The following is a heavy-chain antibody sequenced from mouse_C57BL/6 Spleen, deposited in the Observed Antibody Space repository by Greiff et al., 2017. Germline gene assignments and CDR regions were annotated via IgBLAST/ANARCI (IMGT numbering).Heavy chain of an antibody. J-gene: IGHJ4*01. CDR2: IHPNSGST. V-gene: IGHV1-64*01. CDR3: AGVPITTVVSYAMDY. CDR1: GYTFTSYW. D-gene: IGHD1-1*01. Sequence: QVQLQQSGAELVKPGASVKLSCKASGYTFTSYWMHWVKQRPGQGLEWIGMIHPNSGSTNYNEKFKSKDTLTVDKSSSTAYMQLSSLTSEDSAVYNCAGVPITTVVSYAMDYWGQGTSVTVSS.